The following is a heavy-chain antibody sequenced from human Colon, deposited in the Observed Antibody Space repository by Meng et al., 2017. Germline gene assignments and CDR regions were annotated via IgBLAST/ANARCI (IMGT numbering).Heavy chain of an antibody. Sequence: QVPPQEAGPGLVRPSGTLALICAVSGASVRSPDHQWGWVRQPPGKGLEWIGYARIDYANTNYNPSLKSRVNVSLDTSKNQFSLNVRSVTAADTAVYYCARDYWGSLDFWGQGILVTVSS. CDR3: ARDYWGSLDF. CDR1: GASVRSPDHQ. V-gene: IGHV4-61*08. J-gene: IGHJ4*02. D-gene: IGHD3-16*01. CDR2: ARIDYANT.